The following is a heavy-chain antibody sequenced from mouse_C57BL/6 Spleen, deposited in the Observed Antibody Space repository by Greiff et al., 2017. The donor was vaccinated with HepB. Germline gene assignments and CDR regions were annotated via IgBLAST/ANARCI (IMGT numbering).Heavy chain of an antibody. J-gene: IGHJ2*01. CDR1: GFTFSSYA. CDR2: ISDGGSYT. D-gene: IGHD1-1*01. V-gene: IGHV5-4*01. CDR3: ARAPYYGSSYVSDY. Sequence: EVQVVESGGGLVKPGGSLKLSCAASGFTFSSYAMSWVRQTPEKRLEWVATISDGGSYTYYPDNVKGRFTISRDNAKNNLYLQMSHLKSEDTAMYYCARAPYYGSSYVSDYWGQGTTLTVSS.